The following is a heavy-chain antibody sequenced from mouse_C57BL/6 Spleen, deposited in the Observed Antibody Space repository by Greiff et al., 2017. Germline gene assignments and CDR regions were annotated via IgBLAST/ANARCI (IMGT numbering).Heavy chain of an antibody. D-gene: IGHD1-1*01. Sequence: QVQLQQSGAELARPGASVKMSCKASGYTFTSYTMHWVKQRPGQGLEWIGYINPSSGYTKYNQKFKDKATLTADKSSSTAYMQLSSLTSEDSAVYYCERSTVVATNFDYWGQGTTLTVSS. V-gene: IGHV1-4*01. CDR2: INPSSGYT. J-gene: IGHJ2*01. CDR3: ERSTVVATNFDY. CDR1: GYTFTSYT.